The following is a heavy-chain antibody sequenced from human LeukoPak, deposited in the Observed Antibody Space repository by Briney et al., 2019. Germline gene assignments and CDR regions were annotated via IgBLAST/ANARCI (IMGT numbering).Heavy chain of an antibody. D-gene: IGHD3-3*01. J-gene: IGHJ6*03. Sequence: GASVKVSCKASGYTFTGYYMHWVRQAPGQGLEWMGWINPNSGGTNYAQKFQGRVTMTRDTSISTAYMELSSLRSEDTAVYYCARNYYDFWSGYVLYYMDVWGKGTTVTVSS. CDR3: ARNYYDFWSGYVLYYMDV. CDR1: GYTFTGYY. CDR2: INPNSGGT. V-gene: IGHV1-2*02.